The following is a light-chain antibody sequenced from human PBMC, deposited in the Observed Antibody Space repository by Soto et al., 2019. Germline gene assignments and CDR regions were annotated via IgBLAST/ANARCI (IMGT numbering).Light chain of an antibody. V-gene: IGLV7-46*01. Sequence: QTVVTQEPSLTVSPGETVTLTCGSSTGAVTSAHYPYWFQQRPGQAPRTLIYDTSNKHSRTPARFSGSLLGGKAALTLSGAQPEDEAVYYCFLSYSGARKVFGGGTKVTVL. CDR2: DTS. CDR1: TGAVTSAHY. J-gene: IGLJ2*01. CDR3: FLSYSGARKV.